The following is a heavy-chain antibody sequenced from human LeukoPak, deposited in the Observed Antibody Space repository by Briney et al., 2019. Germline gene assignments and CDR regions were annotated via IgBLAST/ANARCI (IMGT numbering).Heavy chain of an antibody. J-gene: IGHJ4*02. Sequence: GGSLRLSCAASGFTSSSYWMSWVRQAPGKGLEWVANIKQDGSEKYYVDSVKGRFTISRDNAKNSLYLQMNSLRAEDTAVYYCVRDRGSSGWYEFDYWGQGTLVTVSS. CDR3: VRDRGSSGWYEFDY. D-gene: IGHD6-19*01. CDR1: GFTSSSYW. V-gene: IGHV3-7*01. CDR2: IKQDGSEK.